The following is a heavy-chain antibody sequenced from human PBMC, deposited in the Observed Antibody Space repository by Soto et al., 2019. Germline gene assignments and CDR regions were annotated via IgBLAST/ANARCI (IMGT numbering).Heavy chain of an antibody. CDR1: GGSFSGYY. CDR2: INHSGST. Sequence: PSETLSLTCAVYGGSFSGYYWSWTRQPPGKGLEWIGEINHSGSTNYNPSLKSRVTISVDTSRNQFSLKLSSVTAADTAVYYCARGPRGYSYYYYFDYWGQGTLVTVSS. D-gene: IGHD5-18*01. V-gene: IGHV4-34*01. CDR3: ARGPRGYSYYYYFDY. J-gene: IGHJ4*02.